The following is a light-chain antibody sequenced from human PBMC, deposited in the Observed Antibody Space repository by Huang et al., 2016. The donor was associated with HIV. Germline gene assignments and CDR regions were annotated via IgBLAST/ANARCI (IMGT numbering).Light chain of an antibody. CDR2: AAS. CDR1: QGINSY. Sequence: AIRITQSPSSLSASRGDRVAITCRASQGINSYLAWYQQKPGKAPKLLIYAASTLQSGVPSSCSGSGSGTDFTRTINCLQSDDFATYYCQQYYNYPRTFGQGTQMEI. J-gene: IGKJ1*01. CDR3: QQYYNYPRT. V-gene: IGKV1-8*01.